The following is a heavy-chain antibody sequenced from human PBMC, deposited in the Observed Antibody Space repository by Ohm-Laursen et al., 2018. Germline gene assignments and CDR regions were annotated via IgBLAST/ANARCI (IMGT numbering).Heavy chain of an antibody. D-gene: IGHD2-2*02. CDR3: ARRIPLYGMDV. Sequence: GSLRLSCTASVFTFSNSCMTWVRQAPGKGLEWVAHINQDGSEKNYGYSVKGRFTISRDNAKNSLYLQMNSLRVDDTAIYYCARRIPLYGMDVWGQGTTVTVSS. CDR2: INQDGSEK. J-gene: IGHJ6*02. CDR1: VFTFSNSC. V-gene: IGHV3-7*01.